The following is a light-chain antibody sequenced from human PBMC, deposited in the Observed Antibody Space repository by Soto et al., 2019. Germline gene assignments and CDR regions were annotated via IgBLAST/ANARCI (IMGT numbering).Light chain of an antibody. CDR3: QQYYPTPPVT. J-gene: IGKJ4*01. V-gene: IGKV4-1*01. CDR2: WAS. Sequence: DIVMTQSPDSLAVSLGERATINCKSSQSLLYSSNNKNYLAWYQQKPGQPPKLLIYWASTRESGVPDRFSGSGSGTDFTLTISSLQAEDVAVYYCQQYYPTPPVTFGGGTKVEIK. CDR1: QSLLYSSNNKNY.